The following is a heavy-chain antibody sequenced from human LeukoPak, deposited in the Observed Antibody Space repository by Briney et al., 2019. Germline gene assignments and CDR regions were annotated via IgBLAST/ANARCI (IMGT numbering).Heavy chain of an antibody. CDR2: IIPIFGTA. Sequence: SVKVSCKASGGTFSSYAISWVRQAPGQGLEWMGGIIPIFGTANYAQKFQGRVTITADKSMSTAYMELSSLRSEDTAVYYCARDRGPAVAGAYYFDYWGQGTLVTVSS. CDR1: GGTFSSYA. V-gene: IGHV1-69*06. J-gene: IGHJ4*02. CDR3: ARDRGPAVAGAYYFDY. D-gene: IGHD6-19*01.